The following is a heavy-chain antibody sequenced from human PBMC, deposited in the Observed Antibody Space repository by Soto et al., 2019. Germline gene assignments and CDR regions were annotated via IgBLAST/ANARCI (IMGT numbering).Heavy chain of an antibody. CDR1: GFTVSNTW. J-gene: IGHJ4*02. CDR2: IKSKTDGGTT. CDR3: TTVGGPHIAVAGGSY. Sequence: GGSLRLSCAASGFTVSNTWMSWVRQAPGKGLAWIGRIKSKTDGGTTDYAAPVEGSFTISRDDSKNTLYLQINSLRTEDTAVYYCTTVGGPHIAVAGGSYWGQGTLVTVSS. V-gene: IGHV3-15*01. D-gene: IGHD6-19*01.